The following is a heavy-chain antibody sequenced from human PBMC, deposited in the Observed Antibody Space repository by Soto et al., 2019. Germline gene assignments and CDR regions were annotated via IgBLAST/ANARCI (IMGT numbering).Heavy chain of an antibody. J-gene: IGHJ4*01. CDR1: GDSVSSNSAA. CDR2: TYYRTKWYN. D-gene: IGHD1-1*01. Sequence: PSQTCSLTCSISGDSVSSNSAALNWIRQSPSRGLEWLGRTYYRTKWYNNYAVSVKSRITINPVTSQKPFSLQLNSVTPENTALYYCPRAGRELERPHWGHVTLVTVSS. V-gene: IGHV6-1*01. CDR3: PRAGRELERPH.